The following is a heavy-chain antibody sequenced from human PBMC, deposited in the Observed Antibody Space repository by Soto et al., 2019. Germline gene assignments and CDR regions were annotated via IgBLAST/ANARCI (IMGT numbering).Heavy chain of an antibody. D-gene: IGHD3-10*01. Sequence: PSETLSLTCTVSGGSISSGDYYWSWIRQPPGKGLEWIGYIYYSGSTYYNPSLKSRVTISVDTSKNQFSLKLSSVTAADPAVYYCARDRAPRAFDIWGQGTMVTVSS. CDR2: IYYSGST. CDR1: GGSISSGDYY. V-gene: IGHV4-30-4*01. CDR3: ARDRAPRAFDI. J-gene: IGHJ3*02.